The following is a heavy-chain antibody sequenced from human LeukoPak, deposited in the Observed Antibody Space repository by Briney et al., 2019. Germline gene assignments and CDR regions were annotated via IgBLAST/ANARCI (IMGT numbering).Heavy chain of an antibody. CDR2: ISSSSSYI. J-gene: IGHJ3*01. V-gene: IGHV3-21*01. CDR3: ARGDYYDSSDHFNDAFDV. D-gene: IGHD3-22*01. CDR1: GFTFSSYA. Sequence: PGGSLRLSCAASGFTFSSYAMTWVRQAPGKGLEWVSSISSSSSYIYYADSVKGRFTISRDNAKNSLYLQMNSLRAEDTAVYYCARGDYYDSSDHFNDAFDVWGQGTMVTVSS.